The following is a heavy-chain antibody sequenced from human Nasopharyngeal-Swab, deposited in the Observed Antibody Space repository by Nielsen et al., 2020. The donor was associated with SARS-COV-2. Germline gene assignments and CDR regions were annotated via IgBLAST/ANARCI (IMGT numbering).Heavy chain of an antibody. J-gene: IGHJ5*02. CDR1: GVSITSQY. V-gene: IGHV4-59*11. Sequence: SETLSLTCTASGVSITSQYWSWIRQPPGKGLKWIGYISHNSGTSYNPSLKRRVTMFMDTSKNQFSLRLTSVTAADTAVYYCAKEGATGWFDPCGQGTLVTVSS. CDR2: ISHNSGT. CDR3: AKEGATGWFDP.